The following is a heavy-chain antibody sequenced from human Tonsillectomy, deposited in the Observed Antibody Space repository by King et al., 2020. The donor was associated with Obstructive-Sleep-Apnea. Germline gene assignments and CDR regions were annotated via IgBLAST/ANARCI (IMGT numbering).Heavy chain of an antibody. J-gene: IGHJ4*02. V-gene: IGHV1-18*04. CDR3: ARNIFAPEDGEGFDY. CDR1: GYTFTSYG. CDR2: ISAYNGYT. D-gene: IGHD4-17*01. Sequence: VQLVQSGAEVKKPGASVKVSCKASGYTFTSYGISWVRQAPGQGLEWMGWISAYNGYTNYAQKLQGRVTMTTDTSTTTAYMELRSLTSDDTALYYCARNIFAPEDGEGFDYWGQGTLVTVSS.